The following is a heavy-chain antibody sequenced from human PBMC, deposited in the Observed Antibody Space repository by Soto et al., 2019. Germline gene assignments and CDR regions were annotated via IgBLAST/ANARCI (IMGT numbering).Heavy chain of an antibody. J-gene: IGHJ5*02. Sequence: GGSLRLSCTASGFTFSTFALHWVRQGPGKGLEWVAITWPDGNDKYYADSVKGRFTISSDNSKNMLFLQINSLRAEDTAVYYCVRGSSCSNGIRYNLGWFGPWGQGTLVTVSS. V-gene: IGHV3-33*01. D-gene: IGHD2-8*01. CDR1: GFTFSTFA. CDR2: TWPDGNDK. CDR3: VRGSSCSNGIRYNLGWFGP.